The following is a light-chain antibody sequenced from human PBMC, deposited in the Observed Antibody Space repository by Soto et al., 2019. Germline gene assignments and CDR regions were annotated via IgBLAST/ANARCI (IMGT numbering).Light chain of an antibody. CDR3: QQSYGTQIT. Sequence: IQMNQSPSSLSASVGDRITITCRASQTISRYLNWYQQQPGKAPKLLIYLASSLQSDVPSRFSGSGSGTDFTLTITSLQPEDFATYYCQQSYGTQITFGQGTRLEIK. CDR2: LAS. J-gene: IGKJ5*01. CDR1: QTISRY. V-gene: IGKV1-39*01.